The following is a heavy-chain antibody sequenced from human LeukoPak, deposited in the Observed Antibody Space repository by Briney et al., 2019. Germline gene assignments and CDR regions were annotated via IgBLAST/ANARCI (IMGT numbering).Heavy chain of an antibody. CDR2: IIPISGTA. D-gene: IGHD3-10*01. Sequence: GSSVKVSFKASGGTFSSYAISWVRQAPGQGLEWMGGIIPISGTANYAQKFQGRVTITADESTSTAYMEPSSLRSEDTAVYYCAGAVSFGGRAARFDYWGQGTLVTVSS. CDR3: AGAVSFGGRAARFDY. CDR1: GGTFSSYA. J-gene: IGHJ4*02. V-gene: IGHV1-69*01.